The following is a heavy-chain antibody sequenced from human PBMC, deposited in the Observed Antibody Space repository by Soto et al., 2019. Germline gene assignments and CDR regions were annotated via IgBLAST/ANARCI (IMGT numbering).Heavy chain of an antibody. CDR1: GYTLTELS. CDR3: ATAARDDFWSGYYALPAH. J-gene: IGHJ4*02. D-gene: IGHD3-3*01. V-gene: IGHV1-24*01. Sequence: GASLKVSCKVSGYTLTELSMHWVRQAPGKGLEWMGGFDPEDGETIYAQKFQGRVTMTEDTSTDTAYMELSSLRSEDTAVYYCATAARDDFWSGYYALPAHWGQGTLVTVSS. CDR2: FDPEDGET.